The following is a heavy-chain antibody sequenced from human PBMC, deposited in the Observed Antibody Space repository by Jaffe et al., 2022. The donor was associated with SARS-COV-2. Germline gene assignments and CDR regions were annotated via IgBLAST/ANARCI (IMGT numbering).Heavy chain of an antibody. Sequence: EVQLVESGGGLVQPGGSLRLSCAASGFTFSSYDMHWVRQATGKGLEWVSAIGTAGDTYYPGSVKGRFTISRENAKNSLYLQMNSLRAGDTAVYYCARARYSSGQWNYFDYWGQGTLVTVSS. V-gene: IGHV3-13*01. J-gene: IGHJ4*02. CDR3: ARARYSSGQWNYFDY. D-gene: IGHD6-19*01. CDR2: IGTAGDT. CDR1: GFTFSSYD.